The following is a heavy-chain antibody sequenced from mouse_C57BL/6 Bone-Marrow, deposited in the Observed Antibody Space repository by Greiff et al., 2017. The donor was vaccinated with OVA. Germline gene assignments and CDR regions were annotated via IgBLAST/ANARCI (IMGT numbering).Heavy chain of an antibody. CDR3: ARGRKVYFDY. CDR2: ISDGGSYT. Sequence: EVKLVESGGGLVKPGGSLKLSCAASGFTFCSYAMSWVRQTPEKRLEWVATISDGGSYTYYPDNVKGRFTISRDNAKNNLYLQMSHLKSEDTAMYYCARGRKVYFDYWGQGTTLTVSS. CDR1: GFTFCSYA. J-gene: IGHJ2*01. V-gene: IGHV5-4*03.